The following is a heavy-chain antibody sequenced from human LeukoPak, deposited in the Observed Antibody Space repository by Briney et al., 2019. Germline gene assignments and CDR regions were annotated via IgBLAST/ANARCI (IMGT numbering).Heavy chain of an antibody. CDR3: ARGRSRYCSGGSCYYNWFDP. D-gene: IGHD2-15*01. CDR2: IYYSGST. Sequence: SETLSLTCTFSGGSISGSSYYWGWIRQPPGKGLEWVGSIYYSGSTYYNPSLKSRVTISVDTSKNQFSLKLSSVTAADTAVYYCARGRSRYCSGGSCYYNWFDPWGQGTLVTVSS. V-gene: IGHV4-39*01. CDR1: GGSISGSSYY. J-gene: IGHJ5*02.